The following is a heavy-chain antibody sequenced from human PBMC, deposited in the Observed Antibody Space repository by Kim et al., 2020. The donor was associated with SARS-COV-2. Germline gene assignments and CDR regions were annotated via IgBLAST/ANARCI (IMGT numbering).Heavy chain of an antibody. D-gene: IGHD1-26*01. CDR3: AKAPSSVGDSDY. V-gene: IGHV3-23*01. Sequence: YFADSVKGRLTISRYNSKNTLYLQMNSLRAEDTAVYYCAKAPSSVGDSDYWGQGTLVTVSS. J-gene: IGHJ4*02.